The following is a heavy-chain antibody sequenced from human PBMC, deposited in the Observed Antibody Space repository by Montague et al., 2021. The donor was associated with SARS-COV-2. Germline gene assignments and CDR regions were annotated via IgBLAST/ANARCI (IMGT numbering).Heavy chain of an antibody. V-gene: IGHV3-53*04. CDR3: ARDRMVGGNSGDSYYYYGMDV. Sequence: SLRLSCAASGFTVSSNYMSWVRQAPGKGLEWVSVIYSGGSTYYADSVKGRFTISRHNSKNTLYLQMNSLRAEDTAVYYCARDRMVGGNSGDSYYYYGMDVWGQGTTVIVSS. CDR2: IYSGGST. CDR1: GFTVSSNY. D-gene: IGHD4-23*01. J-gene: IGHJ6*02.